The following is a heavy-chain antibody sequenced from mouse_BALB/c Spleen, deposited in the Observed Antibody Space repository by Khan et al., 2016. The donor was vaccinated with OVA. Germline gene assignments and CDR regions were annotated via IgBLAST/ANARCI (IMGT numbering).Heavy chain of an antibody. CDR2: TNPTNGRT. D-gene: IGHD1-1*01. V-gene: IGHV1S81*02. J-gene: IGHJ2*01. Sequence: QVQLQQPGAELVKAGASVKMSCKASGYTFTSYWMHWVKQRLGQGLEWFAETNPTNGRTYYNEKFKSKATLTVDKSSSTAYMLLSGPTFEDSAVYYCARIKKIVATNFDYWGQGTTLTFSS. CDR1: GYTFTSYW. CDR3: ARIKKIVATNFDY.